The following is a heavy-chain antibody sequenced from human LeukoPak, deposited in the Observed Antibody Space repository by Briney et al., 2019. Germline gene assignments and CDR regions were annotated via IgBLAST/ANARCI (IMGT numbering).Heavy chain of an antibody. CDR2: IYNSVST. CDR1: GGSISSNY. J-gene: IGHJ3*02. CDR3: ARQGGSFAFDI. V-gene: IGHV4-59*08. D-gene: IGHD1-26*01. Sequence: SETLSLTCTVSGGSISSNYWSWIRQPPGKGLEWIRYIYNSVSTNYNPSLKSRVTISVDTSKNQFSLKLNSVTAADTAVYYCARQGGSFAFDIWGQGTMVTVSS.